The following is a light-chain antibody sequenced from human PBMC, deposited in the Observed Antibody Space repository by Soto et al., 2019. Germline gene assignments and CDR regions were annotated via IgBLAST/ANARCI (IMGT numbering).Light chain of an antibody. Sequence: DIPMTQSPSTLSPSVGDRVTITCRASRSISDWLAWYQQKPGKAPELLIFDASNLKSGVPSRFSGSGSGTEFTLTISSMQPDDVATYYCLQYDSHSWTFGQGTRVELK. CDR3: LQYDSHSWT. V-gene: IGKV1-5*01. J-gene: IGKJ1*01. CDR1: RSISDW. CDR2: DAS.